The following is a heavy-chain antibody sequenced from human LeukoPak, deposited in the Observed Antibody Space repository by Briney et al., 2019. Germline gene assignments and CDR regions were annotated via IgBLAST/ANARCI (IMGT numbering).Heavy chain of an antibody. CDR3: VRGVGVSRFNYFDP. J-gene: IGHJ5*02. CDR1: GFTFSSFG. CDR2: IWYDASDR. Sequence: GWSLSLSCAASGFTFSSFGMHWVRQAPGKGLEWVAVIWYDASDRYYADSVKGRFTISRDNSKNTLFLQMNSLRDDDTAVYYCVRGVGVSRFNYFDPWGQGTLVVVSS. V-gene: IGHV3-33*01. D-gene: IGHD5-24*01.